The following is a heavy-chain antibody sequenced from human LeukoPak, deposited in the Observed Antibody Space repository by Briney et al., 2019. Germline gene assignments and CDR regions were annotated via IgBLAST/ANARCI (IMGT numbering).Heavy chain of an antibody. CDR1: SGSMNKYQ. V-gene: IGHV4-4*07. D-gene: IGHD6-6*01. CDR2: IYSSGYT. CDR3: ARGVEYSRSSDNILFEY. Sequence: SETLSLTCTVSSGSMNKYQWNWIRQSAGKGLEWIGRIYSSGYTDYNSSLKGRITMSLDTSENQFSLKLTSVSAADTAVYYCARGVEYSRSSDNILFEYWGQGSLVIVSS. J-gene: IGHJ4*02.